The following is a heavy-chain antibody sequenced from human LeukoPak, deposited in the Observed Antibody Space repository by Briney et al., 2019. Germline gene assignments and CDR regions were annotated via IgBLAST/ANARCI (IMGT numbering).Heavy chain of an antibody. D-gene: IGHD3-10*01. J-gene: IGHJ3*02. CDR1: GGSISSSYY. Sequence: SETLSLTCMVPGGSISSSYYWGWIRQPPRKGLEWFGSIYYSGSTYYNPSLKSRVTISVDTSKNQFSLKLSSVTAADTAVYYCARHGTTMVRGEMRGAFDIWGQGTMVTVSS. V-gene: IGHV4-39*01. CDR2: IYYSGST. CDR3: ARHGTTMVRGEMRGAFDI.